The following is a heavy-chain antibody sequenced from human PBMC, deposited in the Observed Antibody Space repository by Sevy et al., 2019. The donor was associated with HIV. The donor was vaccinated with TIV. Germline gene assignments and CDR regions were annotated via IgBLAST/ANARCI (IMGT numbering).Heavy chain of an antibody. J-gene: IGHJ5*02. CDR3: ARAPPVVVVPGAPSWFDP. V-gene: IGHV4-34*01. D-gene: IGHD2-2*01. CDR1: GGSFSGYY. CDR2: INHSGST. Sequence: SETLSLTCAVYGGSFSGYYWIWIRQSPGKGLEWIGEINHSGSTHYNPSLKSRVTISVDTSKNHFYLRLNSVTAADTAVYYCARAPPVVVVPGAPSWFDPWGQGTLVTVSS.